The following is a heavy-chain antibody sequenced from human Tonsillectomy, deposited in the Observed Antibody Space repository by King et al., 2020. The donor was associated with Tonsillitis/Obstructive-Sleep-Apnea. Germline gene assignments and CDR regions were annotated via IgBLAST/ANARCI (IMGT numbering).Heavy chain of an antibody. Sequence: QLVQSGAEVKKPGESLKISCKGSGYSFSTYWIAWVRQMPGKGLEWMGLIYPGDSDTRYSPSFQGQVTMSADKSISTAYLQWSSLRPSDTALYYCARLPTVTTLGDFWGQGTLVTVSS. V-gene: IGHV5-51*01. CDR1: GYSFSTYW. CDR3: ARLPTVTTLGDF. D-gene: IGHD4-17*01. J-gene: IGHJ4*02. CDR2: IYPGDSDT.